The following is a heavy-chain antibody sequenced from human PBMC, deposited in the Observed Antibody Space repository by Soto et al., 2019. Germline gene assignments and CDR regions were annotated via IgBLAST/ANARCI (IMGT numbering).Heavy chain of an antibody. V-gene: IGHV4-30-4*01. CDR3: ARVSSLTERYDILTGYYFPHLIFDY. D-gene: IGHD3-9*01. Sequence: PSETLSLTCTASGGSISSGDYYWSWIRQPPGKGLEWIGYIYYSGSTYYNPSLKSRVTISVDTSKNQFSLKLSSVTAADTAVYYCARVSSLTERYDILTGYYFPHLIFDYWGQGTLVTVSS. CDR1: GGSISSGDYY. CDR2: IYYSGST. J-gene: IGHJ4*02.